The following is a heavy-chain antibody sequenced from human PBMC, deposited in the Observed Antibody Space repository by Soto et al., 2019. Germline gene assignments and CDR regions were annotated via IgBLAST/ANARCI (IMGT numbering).Heavy chain of an antibody. Sequence: QVQLVQSGAEVKKPGPSVKVSCKASGYTFTSYAMHWVRQAPGQRLEWMGWINAGNGNRKYSQKLQGRVTITRDTSASTAYMELSSLRSEDTAVYYCARDSPPSDYWGQGTMVTVSS. V-gene: IGHV1-3*01. CDR3: ARDSPPSDY. CDR1: GYTFTSYA. CDR2: INAGNGNR. J-gene: IGHJ4*02.